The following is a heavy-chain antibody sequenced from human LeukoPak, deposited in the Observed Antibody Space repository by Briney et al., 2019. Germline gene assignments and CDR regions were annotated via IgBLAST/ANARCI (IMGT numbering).Heavy chain of an antibody. CDR3: ARRRYFDWLESDAFDI. CDR1: GFTFSSYS. Sequence: PGGSLRLSCAASGFTFSSYSMNWVRQAPGKGLEWIGRINISGSTNYNPSLKSRVTISADTSKNQFSLKLSSVTAADTAVYYCARRRYFDWLESDAFDIWGQGTMVTVSS. V-gene: IGHV4-4*08. J-gene: IGHJ3*02. D-gene: IGHD3-9*01. CDR2: INISGST.